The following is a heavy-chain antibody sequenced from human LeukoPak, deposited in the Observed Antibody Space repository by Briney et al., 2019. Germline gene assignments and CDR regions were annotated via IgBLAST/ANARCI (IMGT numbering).Heavy chain of an antibody. J-gene: IGHJ5*02. CDR2: IYPGDSRT. Sequence: GESLKISCEGFGYTFTNYWIGWVRQMPGKGLEWMGVIYPGDSRTRYSPSFQGQVTISADKSINTAYLQWSSLKASDTAIYYFAVPGFSQTWAGPWGPGNLVTVSS. CDR1: GYTFTNYW. CDR3: AVPGFSQTWAGP. D-gene: IGHD3-3*01. V-gene: IGHV5-51*01.